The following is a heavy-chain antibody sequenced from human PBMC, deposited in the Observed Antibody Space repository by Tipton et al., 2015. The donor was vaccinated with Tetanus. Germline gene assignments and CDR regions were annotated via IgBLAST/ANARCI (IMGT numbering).Heavy chain of an antibody. D-gene: IGHD2-15*01. V-gene: IGHV3-33*01. CDR2: SWYDGTDK. CDR3: AREAGCSGGSCFSGDFDN. J-gene: IGHJ4*02. Sequence: CAASGFIFSSYGIHWVRQAPGKGLEWVAVSWYDGTDKYYADSVKGRFTISRDNSKNTFYLQMNSLRAEDAALYYWAREAGCSGGSCFSGDFDNWGQGTQVTVSS. CDR1: GFIFSSYG.